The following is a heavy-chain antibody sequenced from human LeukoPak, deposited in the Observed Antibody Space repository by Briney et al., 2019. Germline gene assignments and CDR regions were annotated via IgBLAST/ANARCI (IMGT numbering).Heavy chain of an antibody. V-gene: IGHV4-59*01. CDR3: ARDGSSWYGWFDP. D-gene: IGHD6-13*01. CDR2: IYYSGST. Sequence: SETLSLTCTVSGGSISSYYWSWIRQPPGKGLEWIGYIYYSGSTNYNPSLKSRVTISVDTSKNQFSLKLSSVTAADTAVYYCARDGSSWYGWFDPWGRGTLVTVSS. J-gene: IGHJ5*02. CDR1: GGSISSYY.